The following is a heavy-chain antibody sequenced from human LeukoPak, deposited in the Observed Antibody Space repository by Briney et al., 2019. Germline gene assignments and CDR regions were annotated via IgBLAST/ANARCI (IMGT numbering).Heavy chain of an antibody. CDR1: GGTFSSYA. V-gene: IGHV1-69*01. Sequence: GSSVKFSCKASGGTFSSYAISWVRQAPGQGLEWMGGIIPIFGTANYAQKFQGRVTITADESTSTAYMELSSLRSEDTAVYYCAREYYYDSSGYYKPWGQGTLVTVSS. J-gene: IGHJ5*02. CDR3: AREYYYDSSGYYKP. CDR2: IIPIFGTA. D-gene: IGHD3-22*01.